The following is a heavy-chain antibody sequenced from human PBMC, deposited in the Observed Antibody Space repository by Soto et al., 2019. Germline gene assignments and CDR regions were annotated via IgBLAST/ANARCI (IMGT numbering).Heavy chain of an antibody. J-gene: IGHJ5*02. D-gene: IGHD5-12*01. V-gene: IGHV1-2*04. CDR3: AKAGPIVATIGDWFDP. CDR1: GYTFTGYY. Sequence: ASVKVSCKASGYTFTGYYMHWVRQAPGQGLEWMGWINPNRGGTNYAQKFQGWVTRTRDTSISTAYMELSRLRSDDTAVYYCAKAGPIVATIGDWFDPWGQGTLVTVSS. CDR2: INPNRGGT.